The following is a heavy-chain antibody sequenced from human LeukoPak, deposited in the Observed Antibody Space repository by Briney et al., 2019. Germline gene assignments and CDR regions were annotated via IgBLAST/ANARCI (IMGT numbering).Heavy chain of an antibody. J-gene: IGHJ6*03. CDR2: VYHVGTT. CDR1: GYSISSGYY. D-gene: IGHD3-10*01. V-gene: IGHV4-38-2*02. Sequence: TSETLSLTCTVSGYSISSGYYWGWSRPPPGKGREWIVVYHVGTTDYNPSLRSRVTISVDGSKNQMSLTLSSVTAADTAVYYCARDQEEDYYGSGSYHYYYYMDVWGKGTTVTISS. CDR3: ARDQEEDYYGSGSYHYYYYMDV.